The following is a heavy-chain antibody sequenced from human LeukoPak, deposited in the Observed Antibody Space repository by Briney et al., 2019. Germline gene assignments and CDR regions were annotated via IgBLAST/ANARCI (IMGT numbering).Heavy chain of an antibody. V-gene: IGHV3-48*03. D-gene: IGHD3/OR15-3a*01. CDR1: GLPFSSYE. CDR2: ICSCGTTI. Sequence: GGPLSLSCTASGLPFSSYEIHSVRQSPPKGLEWFSYICSCGTTISYPDSVKRRFTISRDNANNPLYLQMNSLRAEDTAVYYCARMDRDWFDPPGQGTPVPAS. J-gene: IGHJ5*02. CDR3: ARMDRDWFDP.